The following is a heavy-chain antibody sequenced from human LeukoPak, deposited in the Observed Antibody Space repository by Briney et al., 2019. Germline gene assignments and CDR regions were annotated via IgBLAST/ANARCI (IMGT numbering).Heavy chain of an antibody. D-gene: IGHD3-10*01. V-gene: IGHV4-61*08. CDR3: ARHLDYYGSGSYEY. CDR2: ISYSGST. Sequence: PSETLSLTCTVSGGSISSGGYHWSWIRQPPGKGLEWIGYISYSGSTNYNPSLKSRVTISVDTSKSQFSLKLSSVTAADTAVYYCARHLDYYGSGSYEYWGQGTLVTVSS. J-gene: IGHJ4*02. CDR1: GGSISSGGYH.